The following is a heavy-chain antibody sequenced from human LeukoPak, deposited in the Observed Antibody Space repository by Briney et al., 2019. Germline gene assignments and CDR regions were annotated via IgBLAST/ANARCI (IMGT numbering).Heavy chain of an antibody. CDR1: GASITSYY. Sequence: PSETLSLTCTVSGASITSYYWTWIRQPPGKGLEWIGYIHYSGSTNYNPSLKSRVTISVDTSKNQFSLKLSSVTAADTAVYYCARGSRWFDPWGQGTLVTVSS. CDR2: IHYSGST. J-gene: IGHJ5*02. CDR3: ARGSRWFDP. V-gene: IGHV4-59*12.